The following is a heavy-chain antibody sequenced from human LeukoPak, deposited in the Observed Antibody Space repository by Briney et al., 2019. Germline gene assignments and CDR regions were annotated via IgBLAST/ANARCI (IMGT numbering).Heavy chain of an antibody. CDR3: ARGDIVVVPAATAPYYYYYMDV. CDR2: MNPNSGNT. D-gene: IGHD2-2*01. Sequence: ASVKVSCKASGYTFTSYDINWVRQATGQGLEWMGWMNPNSGNTGYAQKFQGRVTMTRNTSISTAYMELSSLRSEDTAVYYCARGDIVVVPAATAPYYYYYMDVWGKGTTVTISS. V-gene: IGHV1-8*01. CDR1: GYTFTSYD. J-gene: IGHJ6*03.